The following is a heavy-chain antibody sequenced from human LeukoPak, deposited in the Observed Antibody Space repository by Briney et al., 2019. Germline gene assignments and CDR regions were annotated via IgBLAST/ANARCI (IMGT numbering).Heavy chain of an antibody. CDR2: ISWNSGSI. V-gene: IGHV3-9*01. J-gene: IGHJ4*02. CDR3: AKALRGYRGFDY. D-gene: IGHD5-18*01. CDR1: GFTFDDYA. Sequence: GRSLRLSCAVSGFTFDDYAMHWIRHAPGKGLEWVSGISWNSGSIGYADSVKGRFTISRDNAKNSLYLQMNSLRAEDTALYYCAKALRGYRGFDYWGQGTLVTVSS.